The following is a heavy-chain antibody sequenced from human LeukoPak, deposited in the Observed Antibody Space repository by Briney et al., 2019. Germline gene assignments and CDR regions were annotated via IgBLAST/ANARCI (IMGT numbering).Heavy chain of an antibody. CDR3: AKDLAKQWLVPRGYFDY. V-gene: IGHV3-30*18. CDR1: GFTFSSYG. D-gene: IGHD6-19*01. J-gene: IGHJ4*02. CDR2: ISYDGSNK. Sequence: GGSLRLSCAASGFTFSSYGMHWVRQAPGKGLEWVAVISYDGSNKYYADSVKGRFTISRDNSKNTLYLQMNSLRAEDTAVYYCAKDLAKQWLVPRGYFDYWGLGTLVTVSS.